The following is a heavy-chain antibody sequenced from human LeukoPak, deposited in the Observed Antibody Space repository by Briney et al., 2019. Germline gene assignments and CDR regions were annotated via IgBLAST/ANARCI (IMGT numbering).Heavy chain of an antibody. V-gene: IGHV4-34*01. Sequence: PSETLSLTCAVYGGSFSGYYWSWIRQPPGKGLEWIGEINHSGSTNYNPSLKSRVTISVDTSKNQFSLKLSSVTAADTAVYYCARSVAAAGPREKRWAFDIWGQGTMVTVSS. J-gene: IGHJ3*02. D-gene: IGHD6-13*01. CDR3: ARSVAAAGPREKRWAFDI. CDR1: GGSFSGYY. CDR2: INHSGST.